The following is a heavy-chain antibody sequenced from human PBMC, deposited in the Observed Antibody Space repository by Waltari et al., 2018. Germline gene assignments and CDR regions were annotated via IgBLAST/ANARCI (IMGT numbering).Heavy chain of an antibody. CDR1: GGTFSSYA. Sequence: QVQLVQSGAEVKKPGSSVKVSCKASGGTFSSYAISWVRQAPGHGLEWMGGIIPIFGTANDAQKFQGRFTITADESTSTAYMELGSLRAEDTAVYYCASAPLGYCSGGSCYKNWFDPWGQGTLVTVSS. V-gene: IGHV1-69*01. J-gene: IGHJ5*02. CDR2: IIPIFGTA. CDR3: ASAPLGYCSGGSCYKNWFDP. D-gene: IGHD2-15*01.